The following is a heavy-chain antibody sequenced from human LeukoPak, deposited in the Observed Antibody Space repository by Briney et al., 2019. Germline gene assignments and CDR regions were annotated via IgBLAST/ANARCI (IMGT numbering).Heavy chain of an antibody. CDR1: GGSISSGSYY. CDR2: IYYSGST. CDR3: ARQEGPYYFDY. Sequence: SETLSLTCTVSGGSISSGSYYWSWIRQPAGKGLEWIGSIYYSGSTYYNPSLKSRVTISVDTSKNQFSLKLSSVTAADMAVYYCARQEGPYYFDYWGQGTLVTVSS. V-gene: IGHV4-39*07. J-gene: IGHJ4*02.